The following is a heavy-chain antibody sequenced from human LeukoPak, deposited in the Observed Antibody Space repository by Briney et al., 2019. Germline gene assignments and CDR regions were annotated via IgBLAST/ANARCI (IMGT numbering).Heavy chain of an antibody. CDR3: AREGDGDAFDI. V-gene: IGHV4-61*02. CDR2: ICTSGST. D-gene: IGHD5-24*01. CDR1: GGSISSGSYY. J-gene: IGHJ3*02. Sequence: SQTLSLTCTVSGGSISSGSYYWSWIRQPAGKGLEWIGRICTSGSTNYNPSLKSRATISVDTSKNQFSLKLSSVTAADTAVYYCAREGDGDAFDIWGQGTMVTVSS.